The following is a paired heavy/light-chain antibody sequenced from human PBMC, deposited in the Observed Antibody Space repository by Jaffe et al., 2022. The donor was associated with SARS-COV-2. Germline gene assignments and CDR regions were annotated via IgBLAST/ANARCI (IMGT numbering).Light chain of an antibody. CDR3: LQDYNYPLT. CDR1: QGIRND. V-gene: IGKV1-6*01. CDR2: AAS. J-gene: IGKJ1*01. Sequence: AIQMTQSPSSLSASVGDRVTITCRASQGIRNDLGWYQQKPGKAPKLLIYAASSLESGAPSRFSGSGSGTDFTLTISSLQPEDFATYYCLQDYNYPLTFGQGTKVEIK.
Heavy chain of an antibody. V-gene: IGHV3-9*01. J-gene: IGHJ3*02. CDR1: GFTFDDYG. CDR2: ISWNSGRI. CDR3: TKPAVAGPGDGGGFDI. Sequence: EVQLVESGGGLVQPGRSLRLSCVASGFTFDDYGMHWVRQVPGKGLEWVSGISWNSGRIGYADSVKGRFTISRDNAKNSLYVQMNSLRAEDTALYYCTKPAVAGPGDGGGFDIWGQGTMVTVSS. D-gene: IGHD6-19*01.